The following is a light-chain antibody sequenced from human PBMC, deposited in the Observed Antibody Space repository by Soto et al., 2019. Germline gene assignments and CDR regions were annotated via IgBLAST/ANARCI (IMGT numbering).Light chain of an antibody. CDR1: SSDVGTYNL. J-gene: IGLJ2*01. CDR2: EGN. CDR3: CSYAPSRTLL. V-gene: IGLV2-23*01. Sequence: QSLLTQPASVNGSPGEWITISCTGTSSDVGTYNLVTWYQQHPGRVPKLILYEGNKRPSGVSSRFSASKSGNTPSLTISGLQAEDEADYYCCSYAPSRTLLFGGGTKVTVL.